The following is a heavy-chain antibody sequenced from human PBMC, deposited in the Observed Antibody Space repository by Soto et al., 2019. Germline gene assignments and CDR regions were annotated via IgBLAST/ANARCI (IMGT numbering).Heavy chain of an antibody. V-gene: IGHV3-23*01. D-gene: IGHD6-19*01. Sequence: EVQLLESGGGLVQSGGSLRLSCAASGFIFSSYAMTWVRQGPGKGLEWVSGISGNGGTTYYADSVKGRFIISRDNSKNTLCLQMNSLRAEDSAIYYCAKRFAYSSGLDGFDIWGQGTMVTVSS. CDR1: GFIFSSYA. CDR3: AKRFAYSSGLDGFDI. CDR2: ISGNGGTT. J-gene: IGHJ3*02.